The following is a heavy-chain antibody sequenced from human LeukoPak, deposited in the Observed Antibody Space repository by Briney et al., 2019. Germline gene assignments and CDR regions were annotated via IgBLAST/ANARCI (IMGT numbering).Heavy chain of an antibody. D-gene: IGHD4-17*01. CDR2: ISGSGGTA. CDR1: GFTFSSYA. V-gene: IGHV3-23*01. CDR3: VRDYGDYYGMDV. Sequence: GGSLRLSCAASGFTFSSYAMSWVRQAPGKGLEWVSAISGSGGTAYYADSVKGRFTISRDNAKNSLYLLMNSLRAEDTAVYYCVRDYGDYYGMDVWGQGTTVTVSS. J-gene: IGHJ6*02.